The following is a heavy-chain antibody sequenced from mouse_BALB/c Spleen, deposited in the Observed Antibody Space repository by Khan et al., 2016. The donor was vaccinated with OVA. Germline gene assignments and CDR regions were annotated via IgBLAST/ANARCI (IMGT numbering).Heavy chain of an antibody. CDR1: GDSITSGF. CDR3: ARSYGSWAMDY. Sequence: VQLQESGPSLVKPSQTLSLTCSVTGDSITSGFWNWIRKFPGNKFEYMGYITYSGNTYYNPSLISRISITRDTSKSQYYLQLNSVTTEDTATYYCARSYGSWAMDYWGQGTSVTVSS. J-gene: IGHJ4*01. CDR2: ITYSGNT. V-gene: IGHV3-8*02. D-gene: IGHD1-1*01.